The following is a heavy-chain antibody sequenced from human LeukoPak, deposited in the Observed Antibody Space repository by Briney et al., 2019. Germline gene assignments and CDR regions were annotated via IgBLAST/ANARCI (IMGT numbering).Heavy chain of an antibody. J-gene: IGHJ4*02. CDR1: GYTFTGYY. D-gene: IGHD2-2*01. CDR3: ARWDIVVVPAAGFDY. Sequence: GASVKVSCKASGYTFTGYYMHWVRRAPGQGLEWMGWINPNSGGTNYAHKIQARVTMTRDTSISTAYMELSRLRSDDTAVYYCARWDIVVVPAAGFDYWGQGTLVTVSS. CDR2: INPNSGGT. V-gene: IGHV1-2*02.